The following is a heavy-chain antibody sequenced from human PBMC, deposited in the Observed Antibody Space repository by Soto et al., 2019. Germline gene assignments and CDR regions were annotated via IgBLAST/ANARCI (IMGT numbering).Heavy chain of an antibody. CDR3: ARDTSGSGRYGNNCFDP. V-gene: IGHV4-61*01. Sequence: SETLSLTCTVSGGSVSSGSFYWSWIRQPPGKGLEWVGYIYYSGSTNYNPSLKSRVTISLDTSKNQFSLKLSSVTAADTAVYYCARDTSGSGRYGNNCFDPWGQGTLVTV. CDR1: GGSVSSGSFY. D-gene: IGHD3-10*01. CDR2: IYYSGST. J-gene: IGHJ5*02.